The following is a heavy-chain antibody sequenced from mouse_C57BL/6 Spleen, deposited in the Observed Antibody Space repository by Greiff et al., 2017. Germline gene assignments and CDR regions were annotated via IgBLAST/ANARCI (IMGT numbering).Heavy chain of an antibody. CDR3: ARSGLYYGSSYWYFDV. CDR1: GFSLSTSGMG. J-gene: IGHJ1*03. CDR2: IYWDDDK. D-gene: IGHD1-1*01. V-gene: IGHV8-12*01. Sequence: QVTLKVSGPGILQSSQTLSLTCSFSGFSLSTSGMGVSWIRQPSGKGLEWLAHIYWDDDKRYNPSLQSRLTISKDTSRNQVFLKITSVDTADTATYYCARSGLYYGSSYWYFDVWGTGTTVTVSA.